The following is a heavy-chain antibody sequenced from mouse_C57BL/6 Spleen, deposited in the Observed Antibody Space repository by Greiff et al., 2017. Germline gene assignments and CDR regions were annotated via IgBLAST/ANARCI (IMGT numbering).Heavy chain of an antibody. CDR1: GYTFTSYW. CDR3: ARGVGRAWFAY. J-gene: IGHJ3*01. Sequence: QVQLKQPGAELVRPGSSVKLSCKASGYTFTSYWMDWVKQRPGQGLEWIGNIYPSDSETHYNQKFKDKATLTVDKSSSTAYMQLSSLTSEDSAVYYCARGVGRAWFAYWGQGTLVTVSA. V-gene: IGHV1-61*01. D-gene: IGHD4-1*01. CDR2: IYPSDSET.